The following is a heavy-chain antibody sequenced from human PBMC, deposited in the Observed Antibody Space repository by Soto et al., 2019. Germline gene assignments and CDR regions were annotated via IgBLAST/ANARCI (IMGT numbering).Heavy chain of an antibody. CDR2: IYYSGST. D-gene: IGHD6-19*01. J-gene: IGHJ6*02. V-gene: IGHV4-39*01. CDR1: GGSISSSSYY. Sequence: SETLSLTCTVSGGSISSSSYYWGWIRQPPGKGLEWIGSIYYSGSTYYNPSLKSRVTISVDTSKNQFSLKLSSVTAADTAVYYCARFGPSSVPFEPAEDYYYYGMDVWGQGTTVTVSS. CDR3: ARFGPSSVPFEPAEDYYYYGMDV.